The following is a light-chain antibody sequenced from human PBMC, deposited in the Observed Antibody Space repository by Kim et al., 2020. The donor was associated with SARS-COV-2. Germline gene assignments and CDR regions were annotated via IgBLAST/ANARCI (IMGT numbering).Light chain of an antibody. CDR1: QAIDTW. Sequence: SVGDMFTISCQARQAIDTWLSWYQQTPAKAPKLLICGASSLPSGVPSRFSGSGSETEFTLTISSLQPEDFATYYCQEGSSFPLTFGGGTKVDIK. V-gene: IGKV1-12*01. CDR2: GAS. J-gene: IGKJ4*01. CDR3: QEGSSFPLT.